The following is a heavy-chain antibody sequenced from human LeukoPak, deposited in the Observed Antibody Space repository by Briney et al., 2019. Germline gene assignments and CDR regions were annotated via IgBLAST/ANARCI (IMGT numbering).Heavy chain of an antibody. J-gene: IGHJ4*02. CDR3: AREDTSGLYYIDF. Sequence: GGSLRLSCASSGVIFTSYRMNWVRQARAKGLEGISYISSRDRTIYYADSVEGRFTISRENAKKSFYLQMNNLTTEGTAVYYCAREDTSGLYYIDFWGQGTLVTVSS. V-gene: IGHV3-48*01. D-gene: IGHD5-18*01. CDR2: ISSRDRTI. CDR1: GVIFTSYR.